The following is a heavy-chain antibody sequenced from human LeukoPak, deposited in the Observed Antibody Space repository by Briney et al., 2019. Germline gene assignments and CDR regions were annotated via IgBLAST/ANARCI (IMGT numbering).Heavy chain of an antibody. Sequence: PGGSLRLSCAASGFTFSSYAMSWVRQAPGKGLEWVSAISGSGGSTYYADSVKGRFTISRDNSKNTLYLQMNSLRAEDTAVYYRAKAEIVVVPAAPVDYWGQGTLVTVSS. D-gene: IGHD2-2*01. CDR2: ISGSGGST. V-gene: IGHV3-23*01. CDR1: GFTFSSYA. J-gene: IGHJ4*02. CDR3: AKAEIVVVPAAPVDY.